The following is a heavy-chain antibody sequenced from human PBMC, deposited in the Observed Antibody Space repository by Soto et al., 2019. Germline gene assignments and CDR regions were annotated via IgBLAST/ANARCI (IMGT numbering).Heavy chain of an antibody. CDR1: GFTFSSYS. CDR3: AADYRRYY. Sequence: PGVSLRLSCAASGFTFSSYSINWVRQAPGKGLGWVSSISSSSSYIYYADSVKGRFTISRDNAKNSLYLQMNSLRAEDTAVYYCAADYRRYYWGQGTLVTVSS. V-gene: IGHV3-21*01. CDR2: ISSSSSYI. J-gene: IGHJ4*02. D-gene: IGHD4-4*01.